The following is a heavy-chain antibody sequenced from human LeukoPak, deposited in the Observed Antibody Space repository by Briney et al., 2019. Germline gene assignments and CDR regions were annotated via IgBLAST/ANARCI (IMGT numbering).Heavy chain of an antibody. D-gene: IGHD1-26*01. Sequence: GGSLRLSCAASGFTFSSYGMHWVRQAPGKGLEWVALIRYDGSNKYYADSVKGRFTIPRDNSKNTLYLQMNSLRAEDTAVYYCAKDTSGSYYDYGYWGQGTLVTVSS. CDR3: AKDTSGSYYDYGY. CDR2: IRYDGSNK. V-gene: IGHV3-30*02. CDR1: GFTFSSYG. J-gene: IGHJ4*02.